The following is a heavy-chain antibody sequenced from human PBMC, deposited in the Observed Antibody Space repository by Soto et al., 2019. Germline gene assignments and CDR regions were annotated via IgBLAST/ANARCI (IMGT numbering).Heavy chain of an antibody. Sequence: PXQTLSLTCVITGGSVSSNSAGWSWVRQSPSRGLEWLGRTYYRSKWYYEYAVSVRGRITINPDTSKNQYSLQLNSVTPEDTAVYFCARGEQYSGRIFDYWGQGTLVTVSS. CDR1: GGSVSSNSAG. CDR2: TYYRSKWYY. V-gene: IGHV6-1*01. J-gene: IGHJ4*01. D-gene: IGHD1-26*01. CDR3: ARGEQYSGRIFDY.